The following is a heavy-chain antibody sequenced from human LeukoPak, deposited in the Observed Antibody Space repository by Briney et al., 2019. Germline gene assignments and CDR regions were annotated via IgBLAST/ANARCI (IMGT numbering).Heavy chain of an antibody. CDR2: IYSSGST. CDR3: VRAPTIIRTPPRASLDI. Sequence: SETLSLTCTVSGGSISSGSYYWSWIRQPAGKGLEWIGRIYSSGSTNYNPSLKSRVTISLDTSKNQFSLKLSSVTAADTAVYYCVRAPTIIRTPPRASLDIWGQGTMVTVSS. V-gene: IGHV4-61*02. J-gene: IGHJ3*02. CDR1: GGSISSGSYY. D-gene: IGHD3-22*01.